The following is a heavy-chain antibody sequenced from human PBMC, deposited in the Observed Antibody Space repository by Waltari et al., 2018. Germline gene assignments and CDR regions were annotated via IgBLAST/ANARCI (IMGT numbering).Heavy chain of an antibody. V-gene: IGHV4-34*01. CDR2: INHSGTT. CDR3: ARARGLLWFGELSGPFDY. Sequence: QVQLQQWGAGLLKPSETLSLTCAVYGGSFSGYYWSWIRQPPGRGLEWIGEINHSGTTNYNPSLKSRVTISVDTSKNQFSLKLSSVTAADTAVYYCARARGLLWFGELSGPFDYWGQGTLVTVSS. D-gene: IGHD3-10*01. CDR1: GGSFSGYY. J-gene: IGHJ4*02.